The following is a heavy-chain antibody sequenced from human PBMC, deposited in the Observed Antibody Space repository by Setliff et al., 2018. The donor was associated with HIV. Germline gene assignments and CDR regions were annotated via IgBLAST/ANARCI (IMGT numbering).Heavy chain of an antibody. Sequence: ASVKVSCKASGYTFTSYALHWVRQAPGQGLEWMGWINPNSGGTNYAQKLQGWVTMTRDTSISTAYMELSRLRSDDTAVYYCARAPGNSSSRGWFDPWGQGTLVTVSS. CDR3: ARAPGNSSSRGWFDP. J-gene: IGHJ5*02. V-gene: IGHV1-2*04. D-gene: IGHD6-6*01. CDR2: INPNSGGT. CDR1: GYTFTSYA.